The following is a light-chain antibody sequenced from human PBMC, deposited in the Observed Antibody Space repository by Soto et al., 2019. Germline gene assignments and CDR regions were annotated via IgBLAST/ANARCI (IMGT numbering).Light chain of an antibody. J-gene: IGKJ1*01. V-gene: IGKV3-15*01. Sequence: EIVMTQSPATLSVSPGERATLSCRASQSITRNLAWYQQSPCQAPRLLIYGASTRATGIPARFSGSGSGTEFTLTINSLQSEDFAVYYCQQYNNWPMWTFGQGTKVDIK. CDR3: QQYNNWPMWT. CDR1: QSITRN. CDR2: GAS.